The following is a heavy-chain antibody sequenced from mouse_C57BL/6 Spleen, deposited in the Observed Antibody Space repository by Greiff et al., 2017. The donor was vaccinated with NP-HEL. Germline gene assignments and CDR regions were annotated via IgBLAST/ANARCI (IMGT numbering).Heavy chain of an antibody. CDR3: AREAYDYGFDY. Sequence: EVKLEESGPGLVKPSQSLSLTCSVTGYSITSGYYWNWIRQFPGNKLEWMGYISYDGSNNYNPSLKNRISITRDTSKNQFFLKLNSVTTEDTATYYCAREAYDYGFDYWGQGTTLTVSS. D-gene: IGHD2-4*01. CDR1: GYSITSGYY. CDR2: ISYDGSN. J-gene: IGHJ2*01. V-gene: IGHV3-6*01.